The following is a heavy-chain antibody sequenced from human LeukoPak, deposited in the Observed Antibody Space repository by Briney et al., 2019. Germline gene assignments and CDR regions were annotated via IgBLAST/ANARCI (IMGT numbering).Heavy chain of an antibody. Sequence: SETLSLTCTVSGGSISSYYWSWIRQPPGKGLEWIGYIYYSGSTNYNPSLKSRVTISVDTSKNQFSLKLSPVTAADTAVYYCAARTVGATTGVYWGQGTLVTVSS. D-gene: IGHD1-26*01. CDR1: GGSISSYY. V-gene: IGHV4-59*01. CDR2: IYYSGST. J-gene: IGHJ4*02. CDR3: AARTVGATTGVY.